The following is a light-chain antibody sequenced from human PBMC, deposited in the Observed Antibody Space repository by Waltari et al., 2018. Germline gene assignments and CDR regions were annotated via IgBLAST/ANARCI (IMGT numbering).Light chain of an antibody. Sequence: DIQLTQPPSSLSASVGDRVTITCRASQSISSYLNWYQQKPGKAPQLLIYAASSSQSGVPSRFSGSGSGTDFTLTISSLQPEDFATYYCQQSYSTPRAFGQGTKVEIK. V-gene: IGKV1-39*01. CDR3: QQSYSTPRA. CDR2: AAS. J-gene: IGKJ1*01. CDR1: QSISSY.